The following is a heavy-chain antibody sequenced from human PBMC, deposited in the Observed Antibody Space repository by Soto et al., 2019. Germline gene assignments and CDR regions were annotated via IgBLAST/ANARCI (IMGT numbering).Heavy chain of an antibody. D-gene: IGHD3-3*01. CDR1: GYTFTSYD. Sequence: ASVKVSCKASGYTFTSYDINWVRQATGQGLEWMGWMNPNSGNTGYAQKFQGRVTMTRNTSISTAYMELSSLRSEDTAVYYCARGAPYYDCWSGYFSPRHYYYYYGMDVWGQGTKVTVSS. CDR3: ARGAPYYDCWSGYFSPRHYYYYYGMDV. CDR2: MNPNSGNT. V-gene: IGHV1-8*01. J-gene: IGHJ6*02.